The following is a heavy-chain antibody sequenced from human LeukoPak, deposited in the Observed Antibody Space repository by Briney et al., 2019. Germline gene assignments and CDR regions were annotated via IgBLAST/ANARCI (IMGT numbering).Heavy chain of an antibody. CDR1: GGSISSYY. CDR3: ARHSGSGSYIFDY. J-gene: IGHJ4*02. V-gene: IGHV4-59*08. D-gene: IGHD3-10*01. Sequence: PSETLSLTCTVSGGSISSYYRSWIRQPPGKGLEWIGYIYYSGSTNYNPSLKSRVTISVDTSKNQFSLKLSSVTAADTAVYYCARHSGSGSYIFDYWGQGTLVTVSS. CDR2: IYYSGST.